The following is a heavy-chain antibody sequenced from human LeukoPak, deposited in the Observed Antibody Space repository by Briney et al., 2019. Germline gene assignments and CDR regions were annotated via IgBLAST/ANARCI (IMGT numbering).Heavy chain of an antibody. CDR2: INPNSGGT. D-gene: IGHD2-21*01. Sequence: ASVKVSCKASGGTFNMYAINWVRQAPGQGLEWVGRINPNSGGTNYAQKFQGRVTMTRDTSISTAYMELSRLRSDDTAVYYCASLISPYDAFDIWGQGTMVTVSS. J-gene: IGHJ3*02. CDR1: GGTFNMYA. V-gene: IGHV1-2*02. CDR3: ASLISPYDAFDI.